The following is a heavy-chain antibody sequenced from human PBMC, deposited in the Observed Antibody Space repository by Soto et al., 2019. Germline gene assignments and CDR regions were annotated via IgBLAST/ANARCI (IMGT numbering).Heavy chain of an antibody. Sequence: ASVKVSCKTSGYTYGHFYITWVRQAPGQGLEWMGAISPHNRNTNYAEKFRGRVTMTTDTSTTTAYMELRSLRSDDTAVYYFARGGGVQVILSGYYKAPLSAQGGKGPPVPVS. CDR2: ISPHNRNT. V-gene: IGHV1-18*01. J-gene: IGHJ1*01. CDR1: GYTYGHFY. CDR3: ARGGGVQVILSGYYKAPLSAQ. D-gene: IGHD3-9*01.